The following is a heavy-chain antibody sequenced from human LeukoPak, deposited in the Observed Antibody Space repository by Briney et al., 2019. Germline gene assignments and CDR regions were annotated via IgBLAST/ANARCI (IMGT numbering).Heavy chain of an antibody. CDR3: AREMGYGSGSPEIYYYYGMDV. D-gene: IGHD3-10*01. CDR2: IYYSGST. Sequence: SETLSLTCTVSGGSISSYDWSWLRQPPGKGLEWIGYIYYSGSTNYNPSLKRRVTISVDTSKNQFSLKLSSVTAADTAVYYCAREMGYGSGSPEIYYYYGMDVWGQGTTVTVSS. J-gene: IGHJ6*02. CDR1: GGSISSYD. V-gene: IGHV4-59*01.